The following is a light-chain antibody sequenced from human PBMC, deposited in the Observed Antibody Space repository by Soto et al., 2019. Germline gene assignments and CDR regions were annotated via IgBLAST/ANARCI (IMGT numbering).Light chain of an antibody. CDR1: SSDVGGYNY. V-gene: IGLV2-14*01. CDR3: SSSTSTSTYV. J-gene: IGLJ1*01. Sequence: QSVLTQPASVSGSPGQSITISCTGTSSDVGGYNYVSWYQQYPGQAPKLMIYHVSNRPSGVSNRFSGSKSGNSASLTISGLQAEDEADYYCSSSTSTSTYVFGAGTKLTVL. CDR2: HVS.